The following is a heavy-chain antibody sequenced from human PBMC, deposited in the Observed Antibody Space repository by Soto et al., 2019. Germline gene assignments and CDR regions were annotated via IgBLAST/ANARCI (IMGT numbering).Heavy chain of an antibody. J-gene: IGHJ4*02. D-gene: IGHD3-22*01. CDR1: GGSISSGGYF. V-gene: IGHV4-31*03. CDR3: AGQSITMIARVDY. Sequence: QVQLQESGPGLVKPSQTLSLTCTVSGGSISSGGYFWSWIRQHPGKGLEFIGCIYNSGSTYYNPSLKSRVNISVDTSKNQFSLKLSSVTAADTAVYYCAGQSITMIARVDYWGQGTLVTVSS. CDR2: IYNSGST.